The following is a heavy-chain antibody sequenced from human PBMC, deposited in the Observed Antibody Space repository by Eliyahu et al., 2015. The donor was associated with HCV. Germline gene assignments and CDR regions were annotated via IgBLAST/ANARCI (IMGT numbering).Heavy chain of an antibody. V-gene: IGHV5-51*01. CDR2: IYPXDXDT. CDR1: GYSFSTYW. J-gene: IGHJ5*02. CDR3: VRRSWGECTGCLDP. D-gene: IGHD2-8*02. Sequence: EVQLVQSGAEVKKAGESXKIXCRASGYSFSTYWIGWVRQMPGXGLEWMGIIYPXDXDTKYNPSFQGQVTISADKSISTAYLQWNSLKASDTAMYYCVRRSWGECTGCLDPWGQGTLVTVSS.